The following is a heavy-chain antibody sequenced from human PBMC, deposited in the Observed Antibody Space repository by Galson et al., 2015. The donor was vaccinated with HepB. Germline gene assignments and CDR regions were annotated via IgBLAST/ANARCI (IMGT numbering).Heavy chain of an antibody. V-gene: IGHV1-3*01. D-gene: IGHD3-3*01. CDR3: ARDLVGVVISLPDY. CDR1: GYTFTSYA. J-gene: IGHJ4*02. CDR2: INAGNGNT. Sequence: SVKVSCKASGYTFTSYAMHWVRQAPGQRLEWMGWINAGNGNTKYSRKFQGRVTITRDTSASTAYMELSSLRSEDTAMYYCARDLVGVVISLPDYWGQGTLVTVSS.